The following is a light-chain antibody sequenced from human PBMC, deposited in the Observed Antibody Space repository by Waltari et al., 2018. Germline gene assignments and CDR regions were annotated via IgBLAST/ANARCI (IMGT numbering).Light chain of an antibody. CDR3: QQYYSTPPA. CDR1: QSVLYSSNNMNY. Sequence: DIVVTQSPDSVAVSLGERATINCKSSQSVLYSSNNMNYLAWYQQKPGQPPRLLIYWASTRESGVPDRFSGSGSGTDFTLTINTLQAEDRAVYYCQQYYSTPPAFGQGTRVEI. CDR2: WAS. J-gene: IGKJ1*01. V-gene: IGKV4-1*01.